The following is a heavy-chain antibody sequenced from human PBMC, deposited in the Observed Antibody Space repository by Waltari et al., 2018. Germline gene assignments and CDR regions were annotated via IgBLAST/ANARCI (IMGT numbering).Heavy chain of an antibody. D-gene: IGHD2-21*02. CDR1: GFTFTSHW. Sequence: EVQLVESGGGLVQPGGSLRLSCAASGFTFTSHWMHWVRQWPGKGRDWVSRRNYDGSSTYYADFVKGRFTISRDHAKNTLYLQMNSLRAEDTGVYYCVRGYGGDVYWGQGTLVTVSS. V-gene: IGHV3-74*01. CDR2: RNYDGSST. CDR3: VRGYGGDVY. J-gene: IGHJ4*02.